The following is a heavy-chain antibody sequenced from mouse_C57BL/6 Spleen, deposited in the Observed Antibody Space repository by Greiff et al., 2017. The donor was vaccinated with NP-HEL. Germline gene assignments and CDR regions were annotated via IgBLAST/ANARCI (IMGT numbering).Heavy chain of an antibody. CDR1: GYTFTSYW. V-gene: IGHV1-53*01. CDR3: AREGSLITTVFHFDY. D-gene: IGHD1-1*01. Sequence: VQLQQPGTELVKPGASVKLSCKASGYTFTSYWMHWVKQRPGQGLEWIGNINPSNGGTNYNEKFKSKATLTVDKSSSTAYMQLSSLTSEGSAVYYSAREGSLITTVFHFDYWGKGTTLTVSS. J-gene: IGHJ2*01. CDR2: INPSNGGT.